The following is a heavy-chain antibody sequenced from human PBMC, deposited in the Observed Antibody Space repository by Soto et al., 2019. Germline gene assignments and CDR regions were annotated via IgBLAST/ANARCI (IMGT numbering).Heavy chain of an antibody. CDR1: GYTFTSYA. D-gene: IGHD6-19*01. V-gene: IGHV1-3*01. CDR3: ARAVAVPADFDY. J-gene: IGHJ4*02. CDR2: INAGNGNT. Sequence: ASVKVSCKASGYTFTSYAMHWVRQAPGQRLEWMGWINAGNGNTKYSQKFQGRVTITRDTSASTAYMELSSLRSEDTAVYFCARAVAVPADFDYWGQGTLVTSPQ.